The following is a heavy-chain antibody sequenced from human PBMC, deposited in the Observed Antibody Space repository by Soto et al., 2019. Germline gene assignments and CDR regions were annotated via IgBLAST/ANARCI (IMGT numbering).Heavy chain of an antibody. CDR1: GDSVSSRSAA. D-gene: IGHD1-26*01. Sequence: PSQTLSLTCAISGDSVSSRSAAWNWIRQSPSRGLKWLGRTYYRSKWSNDYAVSVKSRITVAPDTSKNQFSLQLNSVTPEDTAIYYCARQVMGGCDYWGQGILVTVSS. CDR2: TYYRSKWSN. J-gene: IGHJ4*02. V-gene: IGHV6-1*01. CDR3: ARQVMGGCDY.